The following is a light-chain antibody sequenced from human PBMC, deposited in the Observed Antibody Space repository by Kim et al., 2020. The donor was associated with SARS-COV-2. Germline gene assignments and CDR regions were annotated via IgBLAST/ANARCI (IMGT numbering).Light chain of an antibody. CDR3: QQYGSSPST. CDR1: QSINNNY. Sequence: SPGERATLSCRATQSINNNYLAWYQQKPGQAPRLLIYGASSRATGIPDRFSGSGSGTDFTLTISRLEPEDFAVYYCQQYGSSPSTFGQGTKVDIK. J-gene: IGKJ1*01. V-gene: IGKV3-20*01. CDR2: GAS.